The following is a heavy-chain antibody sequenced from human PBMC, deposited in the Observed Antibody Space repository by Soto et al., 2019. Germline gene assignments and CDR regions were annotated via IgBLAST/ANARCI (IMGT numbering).Heavy chain of an antibody. CDR1: GGTFSSYT. CDR3: ARNGYSGYGPYYYYYYMDV. J-gene: IGHJ6*03. D-gene: IGHD5-12*01. Sequence: ASVKVSCKASGGTFSSYTISCVRQAPGQGLEWMGRIIPILGIANYAQKFQGRVTITADKSTSTAYMELSSLRSEDTAVYYCARNGYSGYGPYYYYYYMDVWGKGTTVTVSS. V-gene: IGHV1-69*02. CDR2: IIPILGIA.